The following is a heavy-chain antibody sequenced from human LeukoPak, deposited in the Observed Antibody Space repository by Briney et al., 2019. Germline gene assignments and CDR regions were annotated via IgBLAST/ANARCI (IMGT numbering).Heavy chain of an antibody. Sequence: ASVTVSCKVSGYTLTELSMHWVRQAPGKGLEWMGGFDPEDGETIYAQKFQGRVTMTEDTSTDTAYMELSSLRSEDTAVYYCATWSSSSWYFWDYWGQGTLVTVSS. V-gene: IGHV1-24*01. CDR1: GYTLTELS. D-gene: IGHD6-13*01. J-gene: IGHJ4*02. CDR3: ATWSSSSWYFWDY. CDR2: FDPEDGET.